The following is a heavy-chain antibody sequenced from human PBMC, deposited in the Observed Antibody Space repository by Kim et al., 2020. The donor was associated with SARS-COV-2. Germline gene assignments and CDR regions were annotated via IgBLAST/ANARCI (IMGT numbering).Heavy chain of an antibody. CDR3: AKVKVRYFGPYYFDY. V-gene: IGHV3-43*02. D-gene: IGHD3-9*01. J-gene: IGHJ4*02. Sequence: GGSLRLSCAASGFTFDDYAMHWVRQAPGKGLEWVSLISGDGGSTYYADSVKGRFTISRDNSKNSLYLQMNSLRTEDTALYYCAKVKVRYFGPYYFDYWGQGTLVTVSS. CDR2: ISGDGGST. CDR1: GFTFDDYA.